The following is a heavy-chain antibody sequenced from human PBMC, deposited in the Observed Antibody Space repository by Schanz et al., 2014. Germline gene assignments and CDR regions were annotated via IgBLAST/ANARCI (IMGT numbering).Heavy chain of an antibody. CDR3: ARDRRFFDRDDLYYFDS. D-gene: IGHD3-3*01. Sequence: QVQLVQSGAEVKKPGASVRVSCKASGYTFTTYAMSWVRQAPGQGFEWVGWISVYTGNTKYGQKVQGRVTMTADTSTNTAYMELRSLRSDDTAVYYCARDRRFFDRDDLYYFDSWGQGTLVTVSS. CDR1: GYTFTTYA. J-gene: IGHJ4*02. CDR2: ISVYTGNT. V-gene: IGHV1-18*01.